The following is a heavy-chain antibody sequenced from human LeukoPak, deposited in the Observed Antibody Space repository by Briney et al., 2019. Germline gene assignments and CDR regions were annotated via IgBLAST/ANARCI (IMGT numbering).Heavy chain of an antibody. CDR3: ARGKADRWFGDLD. D-gene: IGHD3-10*01. CDR2: INPSGGST. CDR1: GYTFTSYY. Sequence: GASVKVSCKASGYTFTSYYMHWVRQAPGQGLEWMGIINPSGGSTSYAQKFQGRVTMTRDTSITTAYMELSRLRSDDTAVYYCARGKADRWFGDLDWGQGTLVTVSS. J-gene: IGHJ4*02. V-gene: IGHV1-46*01.